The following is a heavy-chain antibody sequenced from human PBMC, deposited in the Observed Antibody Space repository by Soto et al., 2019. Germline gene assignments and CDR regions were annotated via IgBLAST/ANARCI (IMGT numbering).Heavy chain of an antibody. CDR3: ARCLTATVDY. J-gene: IGHJ4*02. CDR1: EFSLSTHGVG. CDR2: IYWDDDK. D-gene: IGHD2-21*02. Sequence: QITLKESGRTLVKPTQTLTLTCTFSEFSLSTHGVGVGWIRQPPGKALEWLGIIYWDDDKRYSPSLKSRLTITKDTSKNQVVLTMINMDPVDTATYYCARCLTATVDYWGQGTLVTVSS. V-gene: IGHV2-5*02.